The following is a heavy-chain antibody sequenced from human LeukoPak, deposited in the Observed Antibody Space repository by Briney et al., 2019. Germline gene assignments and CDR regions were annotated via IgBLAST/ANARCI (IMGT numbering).Heavy chain of an antibody. CDR2: IYYSGST. CDR1: GGSISSYY. J-gene: IGHJ2*01. D-gene: IGHD6-13*01. V-gene: IGHV4-59*01. Sequence: PSETLSLTCTVSGGSISSYYWSWIRQPPGKGLEWIGYIYYSGSTNYNPSLKSRVTISVDTSKNQFSLKLSSVTAADTAVYYCARDRGSSWEREWYFDLWGRGTLVTVSS. CDR3: ARDRGSSWEREWYFDL.